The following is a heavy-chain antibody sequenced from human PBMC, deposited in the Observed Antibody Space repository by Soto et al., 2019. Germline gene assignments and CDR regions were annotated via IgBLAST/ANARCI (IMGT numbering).Heavy chain of an antibody. V-gene: IGHV3-23*01. Sequence: DVQLLESGGGLGQPGGSLRLSCAASGFTFSSYAMSWGRQAPGKGLEWVAGISGSGGSTYYADSVRGRFTISRDNSKNTAYLQMNSLRVEYRAAYYCAKSMYNDMRSGLDVWGQGTMVTVSS. CDR2: ISGSGGST. CDR1: GFTFSSYA. CDR3: AKSMYNDMRSGLDV. J-gene: IGHJ6*02. D-gene: IGHD1-1*01.